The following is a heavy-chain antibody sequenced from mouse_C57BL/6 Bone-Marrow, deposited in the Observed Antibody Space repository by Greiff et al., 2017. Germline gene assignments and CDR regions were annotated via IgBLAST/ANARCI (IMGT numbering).Heavy chain of an antibody. V-gene: IGHV1-64*01. D-gene: IGHD2-1*01. CDR3: HYGNYEDY. CDR2: IHPNSGST. Sequence: QVQLQQPGAELVKPGASVKLSCKASGYTFTSYWMHWVKQRPGQGLEWIGMIHPNSGSTNYNEKFKSKATLTADKSSSTAYMELRSLTSEDSAVYFCHYGNYEDYWGQGTTLTVSA. CDR1: GYTFTSYW. J-gene: IGHJ2*01.